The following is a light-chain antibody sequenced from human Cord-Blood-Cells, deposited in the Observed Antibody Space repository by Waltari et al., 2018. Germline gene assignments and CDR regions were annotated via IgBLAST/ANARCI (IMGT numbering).Light chain of an antibody. CDR2: DAS. CDR1: QSISSW. Sequence: DIQMTQSPSTLSASVGDRVTITCRASQSISSWLAWYQQKPGKAPKLLIYDASSLESGVPSRFSGCGSGTEFTLTISRLQPDDFATYYCQQYNSYPWTFGQGTKVEIK. V-gene: IGKV1-5*01. J-gene: IGKJ1*01. CDR3: QQYNSYPWT.